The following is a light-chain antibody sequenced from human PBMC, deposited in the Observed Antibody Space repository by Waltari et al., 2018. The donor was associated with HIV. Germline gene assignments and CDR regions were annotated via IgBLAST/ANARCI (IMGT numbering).Light chain of an antibody. CDR1: RSNIGNNY. V-gene: IGLV1-51*01. CDR2: DND. CDR3: GTWDSSLSAGV. Sequence: QSVLTQPPSVSAAPGQKVTISCSGNRSNIGNNYVSWYQQVPGTAPKLLIYDNDNRPSGIPDRGSAAKSGTSATLGITGLQTGDEADYYCGTWDSSLSAGVFGGGTKLTVL. J-gene: IGLJ2*01.